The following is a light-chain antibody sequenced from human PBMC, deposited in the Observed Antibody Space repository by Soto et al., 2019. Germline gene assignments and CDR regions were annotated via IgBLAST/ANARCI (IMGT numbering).Light chain of an antibody. CDR3: QHHNSYSQP. V-gene: IGKV1-5*01. CDR1: QSIRYY. J-gene: IGKJ1*01. Sequence: DIQLTQSPPTLSASVGDRVTITCRASQSIRYYLAWYQQMPGKAPKLLIYGASSLQSGVPSRFSGSGSGTEFTLTIRSLQPDDFATYFCQHHNSYSQPFGQGTKVEIK. CDR2: GAS.